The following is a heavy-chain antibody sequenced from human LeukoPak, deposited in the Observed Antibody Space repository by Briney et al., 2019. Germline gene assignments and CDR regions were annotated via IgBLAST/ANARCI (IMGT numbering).Heavy chain of an antibody. CDR1: GFTFSSYA. J-gene: IGHJ4*02. D-gene: IGHD4-17*01. CDR2: ISNSGGRT. Sequence: GGSLRLSCAASGFTFSSYAMSWVRQAPGKGLEWVSSISNSGGRTFYTDSVRGRFTISRDNSKITLYLQMNSLRAEDTALYYCAKDQNTVATAPFDYWGLGTLVTVSS. V-gene: IGHV3-23*01. CDR3: AKDQNTVATAPFDY.